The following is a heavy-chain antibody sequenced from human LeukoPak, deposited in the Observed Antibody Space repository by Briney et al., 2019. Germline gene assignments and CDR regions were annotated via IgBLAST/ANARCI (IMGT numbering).Heavy chain of an antibody. D-gene: IGHD3-22*01. J-gene: IGHJ4*02. CDR1: GYIFTDYH. CDR3: ASHYYYDTFTYYERAPG. V-gene: IGHV1-2*04. Sequence: ASVKISCKASGYIFTDYHMHWVRQAPGQGLEWMGWINPYSGGTNYAQKFQGWVTMTRDTSISTAYMELSRLRSEDTALYYCASHYYYDTFTYYERAPGWGQGTLVTVSS. CDR2: INPYSGGT.